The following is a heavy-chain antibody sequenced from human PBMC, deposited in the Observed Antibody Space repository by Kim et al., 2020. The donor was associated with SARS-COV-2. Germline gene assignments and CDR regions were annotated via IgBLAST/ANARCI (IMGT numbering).Heavy chain of an antibody. J-gene: IGHJ4*02. V-gene: IGHV3-7*01. D-gene: IGHD3-10*01. CDR3: AALDTVQVPGGI. Sequence: LVDAVKGRFTMSKDNAKKSLYLQMGSLKTEDTAIYYCAALDTVQVPGGIWGQGTLVTVSS.